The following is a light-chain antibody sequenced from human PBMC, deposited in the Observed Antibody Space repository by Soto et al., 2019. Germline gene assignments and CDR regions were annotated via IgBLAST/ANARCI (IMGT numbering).Light chain of an antibody. J-gene: IGKJ4*01. CDR3: QQYGSSPLT. V-gene: IGKV3-20*01. Sequence: EIVLTQSPGTLSLSPGERATLSCRASQSVSSSYLAWYQQKPGQAPRLLIYGASSRAPGITDRFRGSGSGKDFTLTISRLEPEDFAVYYCQQYGSSPLTFGGGTKVEIK. CDR2: GAS. CDR1: QSVSSSY.